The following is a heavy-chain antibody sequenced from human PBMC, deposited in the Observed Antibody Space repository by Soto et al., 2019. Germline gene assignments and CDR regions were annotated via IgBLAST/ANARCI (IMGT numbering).Heavy chain of an antibody. Sequence: QLQLQESGPGLVKSSETLSLTCTVSGGSISKSNYFWGWIRQAPGKGLEWIASILYSGTTSYNSSLKSRVAISGDTSKNHVSLELNPVTAADTAVYYCARLGWGNGDSDYWGQGTLVTVSS. CDR3: ARLGWGNGDSDY. J-gene: IGHJ4*02. D-gene: IGHD2-21*01. V-gene: IGHV4-39*02. CDR1: GGSISKSNYF. CDR2: ILYSGTT.